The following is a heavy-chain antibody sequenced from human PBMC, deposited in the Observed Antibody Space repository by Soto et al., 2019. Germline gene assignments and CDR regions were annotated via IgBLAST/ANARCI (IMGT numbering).Heavy chain of an antibody. CDR2: IIPILGIA. D-gene: IGHD5-12*01. Sequence: SVKVSCKASGGTFSSYTISWVRQAPGQGLEWMGRIIPILGIANYAQKFQGRVTITADKSTSTAYMELSSLRPEDTAVYYCARGDSGYDCEYWGQGTLVTVSS. J-gene: IGHJ4*02. CDR1: GGTFSSYT. V-gene: IGHV1-69*02. CDR3: ARGDSGYDCEY.